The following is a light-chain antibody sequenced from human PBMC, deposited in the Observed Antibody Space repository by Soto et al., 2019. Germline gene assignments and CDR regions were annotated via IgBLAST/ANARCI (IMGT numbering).Light chain of an antibody. CDR3: QQGGT. CDR2: AAS. V-gene: IGKV1-9*01. J-gene: IGKJ3*01. Sequence: DIQLTQSPSFLSASVGDRVTITCRASQGISSYLAWYQQKPGKAPKLLIYAASTLQSGVPSRFSGSGSGTEFTLTMSRLQPEDFATYYCQQGGTFGPGTNVDI. CDR1: QGISSY.